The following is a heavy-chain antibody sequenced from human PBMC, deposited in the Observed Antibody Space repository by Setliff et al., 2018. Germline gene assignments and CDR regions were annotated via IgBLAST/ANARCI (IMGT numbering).Heavy chain of an antibody. Sequence: GGSLRLSCAASGFIFSSYAMSWVRQAPGKGLEWVAAVSFDGRNKYYEDSVKGRFTISRDNSRNMLYMQMNSLRADDTAVYYCARGTQAYTSWTDSALGYWGKGTLVTVSS. V-gene: IGHV3-30*03. CDR3: ARGTQAYTSWTDSALGY. CDR1: GFIFSSYA. D-gene: IGHD2-15*01. CDR2: VSFDGRNK. J-gene: IGHJ4*02.